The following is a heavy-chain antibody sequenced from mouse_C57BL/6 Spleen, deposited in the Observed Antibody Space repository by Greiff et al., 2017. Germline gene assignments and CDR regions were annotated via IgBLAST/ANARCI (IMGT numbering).Heavy chain of an antibody. Sequence: EVKLMESGGDLVKPGGSLKLSCAASGFTFSSYGMSWVRQTPDKRLEWVATISSGGSYTYYPDSVKGRFTISRDNAKNTLYLQMSSLKSEDTAMXYCARRDGSSYYFDYWGQGTTLTVSS. V-gene: IGHV5-6*02. CDR2: ISSGGSYT. D-gene: IGHD1-1*01. CDR1: GFTFSSYG. CDR3: ARRDGSSYYFDY. J-gene: IGHJ2*01.